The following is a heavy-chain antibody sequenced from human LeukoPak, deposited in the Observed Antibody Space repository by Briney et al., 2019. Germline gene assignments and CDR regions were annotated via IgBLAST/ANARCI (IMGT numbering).Heavy chain of an antibody. CDR1: GFTFSSYT. Sequence: SGGSLRLSCAASGFTFSSYTMNWVRQAPGKGLDWVSYISSSSSTIYYADSVKGRFTISRDNAKNSLYLQMNSLRAEDTAAYYCAGPRLFTMVDYWGQGTLVTVSS. J-gene: IGHJ4*02. CDR3: AGPRLFTMVDY. D-gene: IGHD3-10*01. CDR2: ISSSSSTI. V-gene: IGHV3-48*01.